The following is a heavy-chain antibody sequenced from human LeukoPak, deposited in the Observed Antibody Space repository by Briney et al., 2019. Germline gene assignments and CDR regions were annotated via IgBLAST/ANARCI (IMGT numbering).Heavy chain of an antibody. CDR2: ISNAATYI. CDR1: GFTFKNYG. D-gene: IGHD1-1*01. Sequence: GGSLRLSCAASGFTFKNYGMNWVRQAPGKGLEWVSSISNAATYIYYADSVKGRFTISRDNAKNSLYLQMNSLRAEDTAVYYSAGSKGGAQREYGMDFWGQGTTVTVSS. CDR3: AGSKGGAQREYGMDF. J-gene: IGHJ6*02. V-gene: IGHV3-21*06.